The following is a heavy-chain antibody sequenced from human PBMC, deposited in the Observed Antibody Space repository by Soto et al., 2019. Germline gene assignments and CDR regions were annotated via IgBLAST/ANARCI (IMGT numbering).Heavy chain of an antibody. CDR2: HHSDST. J-gene: IGHJ4*02. V-gene: IGHV4-59*08. D-gene: IGHD3-16*01. CDR1: GGSMRGQH. CDR3: ATHTVGEGGGGY. Sequence: QVQLQESGPGLVKPSETLSLTCTVSGGSMRGQHWSWIRQPPGKGLEWIGHHSDSTTYNPSLKSRSTISTGTSKNQSSLKLSSVTAADTAVYYCATHTVGEGGGGYWGQGTLVTVSS.